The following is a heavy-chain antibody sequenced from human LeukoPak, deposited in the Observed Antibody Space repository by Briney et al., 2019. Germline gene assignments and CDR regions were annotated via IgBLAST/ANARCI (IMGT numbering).Heavy chain of an antibody. CDR1: GFTFSNYG. Sequence: PGRSLRLSCAASGFTFSNYGMHGVRQPPGKGLEGVAVIYSGGSTYYADTVKGRLTISRDNSKNTLHLQRNRRRARTTAVYSCAGDVVSIGYDSSGYYYQYDYWGQGTLVTVSS. V-gene: IGHV3-66*01. J-gene: IGHJ4*02. CDR3: AGDVVSIGYDSSGYYYQYDY. CDR2: IYSGGST. D-gene: IGHD3-22*01.